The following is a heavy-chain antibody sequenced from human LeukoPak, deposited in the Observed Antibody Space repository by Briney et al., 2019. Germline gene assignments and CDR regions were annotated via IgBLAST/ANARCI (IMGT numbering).Heavy chain of an antibody. CDR2: ISSSGGST. J-gene: IGHJ6*03. CDR3: ARDRSGYSLVPSSKYNYYYMDV. D-gene: IGHD3-3*01. V-gene: IGHV3-23*01. CDR1: GFTFSSYA. Sequence: PGGSLRLSCAASGFTFSSYAMSWVRQAPGKGLEWVSGISSSGGSTVYADSVKGRFTISRDNFRNTVFLQMNSLRAEDTAVYYCARDRSGYSLVPSSKYNYYYMDVWGKGTTVTVSS.